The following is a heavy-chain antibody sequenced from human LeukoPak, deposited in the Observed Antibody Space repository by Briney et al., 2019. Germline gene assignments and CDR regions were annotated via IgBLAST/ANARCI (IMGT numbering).Heavy chain of an antibody. V-gene: IGHV4-4*07. CDR1: GASINTYF. CDR3: AKTHCGGGSCDNFDT. J-gene: IGHJ4*02. CDR2: FNASGST. D-gene: IGHD2-15*01. Sequence: SATLSLTCTVSGASINTYFWSWIRQPPGKWLEWIGRFNASGSTNCNPSLRSRVSMSIDTSKNQLSLNLSSVTAADTALYYCAKTHCGGGSCDNFDTWGQGILVTVSS.